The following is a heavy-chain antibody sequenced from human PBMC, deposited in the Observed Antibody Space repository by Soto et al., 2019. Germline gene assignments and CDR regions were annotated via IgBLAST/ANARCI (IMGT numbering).Heavy chain of an antibody. CDR3: ARGPVAVVPAAMKYYYYGMDV. Sequence: ASVKVSCKASGYTFTCYYMHWVRQAPGQGLEWMGWINPNSGGTNYAQKFQGWVTMTRDTSISTAYMELSRLRSDDTAVYYCARGPVAVVPAAMKYYYYGMDVWGQGTTVTVSS. D-gene: IGHD2-2*01. J-gene: IGHJ6*02. CDR2: INPNSGGT. CDR1: GYTFTCYY. V-gene: IGHV1-2*04.